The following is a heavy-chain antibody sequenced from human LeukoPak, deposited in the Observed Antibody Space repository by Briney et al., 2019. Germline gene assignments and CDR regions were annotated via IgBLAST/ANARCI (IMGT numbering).Heavy chain of an antibody. CDR2: ISSSGSTI. Sequence: GGSLRLSCAASGFTFSDYYMSWIRQAPGKGLEWVSYISSSGSTIYYADSVKGRFTISRDNSKDTLYLQMNDLRPDDTAIYYCAKRNTMVRGGPCFDYWGQGLLVTVSS. V-gene: IGHV3-11*01. D-gene: IGHD3-10*01. CDR1: GFTFSDYY. CDR3: AKRNTMVRGGPCFDY. J-gene: IGHJ4*02.